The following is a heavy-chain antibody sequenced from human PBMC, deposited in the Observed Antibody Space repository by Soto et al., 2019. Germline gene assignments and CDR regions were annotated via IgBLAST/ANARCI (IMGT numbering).Heavy chain of an antibody. CDR2: ISYDGSNK. Sequence: GGSLRLSCAASGFTFSSYAMHWVRQAPGKGLEWVAVISYDGSNKYYADSVKGRFTISRDNSKNTLYLQMNSLRAEDTAVYYCAREGSGSYGVYAFDIWGQGTMVTVSS. CDR1: GFTFSSYA. CDR3: AREGSGSYGVYAFDI. V-gene: IGHV3-30-3*01. D-gene: IGHD1-26*01. J-gene: IGHJ3*02.